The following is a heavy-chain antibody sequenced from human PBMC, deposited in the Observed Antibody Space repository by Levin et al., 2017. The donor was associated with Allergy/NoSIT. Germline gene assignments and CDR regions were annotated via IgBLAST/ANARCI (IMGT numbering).Heavy chain of an antibody. CDR3: ARGGFTVTGFDY. D-gene: IGHD4-17*01. Sequence: SCTVSGGSISNNYWSWIRQSPGKGLEYIGYVYYIGSTNYNPSLKSRVTISVDTSKSQFSLKLRSVTVADTAVYYCARGGFTVTGFDYWGQGNLVTVSS. J-gene: IGHJ4*02. CDR2: VYYIGST. V-gene: IGHV4-59*01. CDR1: GGSISNNY.